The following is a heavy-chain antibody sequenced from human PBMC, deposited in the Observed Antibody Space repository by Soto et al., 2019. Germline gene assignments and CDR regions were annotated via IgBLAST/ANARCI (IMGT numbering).Heavy chain of an antibody. CDR3: ASYCSGGSCYDYYYYGMDV. CDR1: GGTFSSYA. J-gene: IGHJ6*02. Sequence: QVQLVQSGAEVKKPGSSVKVSCKASGGTFSSYAISWVRHAPGQGLEWMGGIIPIFGTANYAQKFQGRVTITADESTSTAYMELSSLRSEDTAVYYCASYCSGGSCYDYYYYGMDVWGQGPTVTVSS. CDR2: IIPIFGTA. V-gene: IGHV1-69*01. D-gene: IGHD2-15*01.